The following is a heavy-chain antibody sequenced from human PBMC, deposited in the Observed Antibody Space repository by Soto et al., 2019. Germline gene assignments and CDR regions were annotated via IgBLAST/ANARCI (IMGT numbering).Heavy chain of an antibody. CDR2: IYPGDSDT. D-gene: IGHD6-13*01. J-gene: IGHJ4*02. V-gene: IGHV5-51*01. CDR1: AYSLATYW. CDR3: ATVRRWPYYFDY. Sequence: GESLKISCKASAYSLATYWIAWVRQMPGKGLEWMGIIYPGDSDTRYSPSFQGQVTISADKSISTAYLQWSSLKASDTAMYYCATVRRWPYYFDYWGQGTLVTVSS.